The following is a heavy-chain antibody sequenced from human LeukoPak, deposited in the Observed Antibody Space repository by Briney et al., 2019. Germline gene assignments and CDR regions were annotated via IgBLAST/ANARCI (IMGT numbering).Heavy chain of an antibody. J-gene: IGHJ4*02. CDR3: AREGDIVVVPADLDY. Sequence: GGSLRLSRAASGFTFSSYSMNWVRQAPGKGLEWVSSISSSSSYMYYADSVKGRFTISRDNAKNSLYLQMNSLRAEDTAVYYCAREGDIVVVPADLDYWGQGTLVTVSS. D-gene: IGHD2-2*01. CDR2: ISSSSSYM. V-gene: IGHV3-21*01. CDR1: GFTFSSYS.